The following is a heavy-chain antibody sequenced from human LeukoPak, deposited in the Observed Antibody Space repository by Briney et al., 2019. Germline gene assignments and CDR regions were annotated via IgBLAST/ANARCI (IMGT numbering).Heavy chain of an antibody. CDR1: GGSISSYY. Sequence: PSETLSLTCTVSGGSISSYYWSWIRQPPGKGLEWIGYIYYSGSTNYNPSLKSRVTISVDTSKNQFSLKLSSVTAADTAVYYCAGHYGSGSYFANYYYGMDVWGQGTTVTVSS. J-gene: IGHJ6*02. V-gene: IGHV4-59*01. D-gene: IGHD3-10*01. CDR2: IYYSGST. CDR3: AGHYGSGSYFANYYYGMDV.